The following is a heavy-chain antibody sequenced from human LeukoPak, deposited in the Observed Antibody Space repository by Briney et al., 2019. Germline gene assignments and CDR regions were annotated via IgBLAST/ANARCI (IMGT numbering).Heavy chain of an antibody. V-gene: IGHV1-46*01. CDR2: INPSGGST. J-gene: IGHJ5*02. CDR1: GYTFTSYY. D-gene: IGHD1-14*01. CDR3: ARAEARDVPINWFDP. Sequence: ASVKVSCKASGYTFTSYYMHWVRQAPGQGREWMGVINPSGGSTSYARKVQGRVTITRDMYTSTDYMDLSSLRSEDTAAYYCARAEARDVPINWFDPCGQGPLAPVSS.